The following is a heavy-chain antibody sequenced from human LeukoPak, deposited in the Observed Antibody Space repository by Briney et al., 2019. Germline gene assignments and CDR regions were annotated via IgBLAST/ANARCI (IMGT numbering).Heavy chain of an antibody. CDR3: ARGGYNLLSLAFDI. J-gene: IGHJ3*02. Sequence: PGGSLRLSCAASGFTFSSYSMNWVRQAPGKGLEWVSSISSSSSYIYYADSVKGRFTISRDNAKNSLYLQMNSLRAEDTAVHYCARGGYNLLSLAFDIWGQGTMVTVSS. V-gene: IGHV3-21*01. D-gene: IGHD5-12*01. CDR1: GFTFSSYS. CDR2: ISSSSSYI.